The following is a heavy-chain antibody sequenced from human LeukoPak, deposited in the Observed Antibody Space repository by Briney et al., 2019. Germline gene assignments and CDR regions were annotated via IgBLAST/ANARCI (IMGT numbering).Heavy chain of an antibody. V-gene: IGHV4-59*01. CDR1: GGPISSYY. CDR3: ARGYYDFWSGYPTEGYFDY. Sequence: SETLSLTCTVSGGPISSYYWSWIRQPPGKGLEWIGYIYYSGSTNYNPSLKSRVTISVDTSKNQFSLKLSSVTAADTAVYYCARGYYDFWSGYPTEGYFDYWGQGTLVTVSS. J-gene: IGHJ4*02. D-gene: IGHD3-3*01. CDR2: IYYSGST.